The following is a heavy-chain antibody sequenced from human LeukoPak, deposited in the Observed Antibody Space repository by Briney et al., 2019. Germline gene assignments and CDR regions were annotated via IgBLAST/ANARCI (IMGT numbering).Heavy chain of an antibody. CDR2: IKQDGSEK. Sequence: GGSLRLSCAASGFTFSSYWMSWVRQAPGKGLEWVANIKQDGSEKYYVYPVKGRFTISRDNAKNSLYLQMNSLRAEDTAVYYCASDLAAAGTSPIWGQGTMVTVSS. CDR1: GFTFSSYW. J-gene: IGHJ3*02. CDR3: ASDLAAAGTSPI. D-gene: IGHD6-13*01. V-gene: IGHV3-7*01.